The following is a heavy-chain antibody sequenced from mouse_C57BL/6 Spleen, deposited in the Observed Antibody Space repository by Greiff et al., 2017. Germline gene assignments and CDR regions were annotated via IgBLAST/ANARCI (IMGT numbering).Heavy chain of an antibody. CDR3: ASGGGSSPHFDY. Sequence: QVQLQQPGAELVMPGASVKLSCKASGYTFTSYWMHWVKQRPGQGLEWIGEIDPSDSYTNYNQKFKGKSTLTVDKSSSTAYMQLSSLTSEDSAVYYCASGGGSSPHFDYWGQGTTLTVSS. CDR2: IDPSDSYT. J-gene: IGHJ2*01. CDR1: GYTFTSYW. D-gene: IGHD1-1*01. V-gene: IGHV1-69*01.